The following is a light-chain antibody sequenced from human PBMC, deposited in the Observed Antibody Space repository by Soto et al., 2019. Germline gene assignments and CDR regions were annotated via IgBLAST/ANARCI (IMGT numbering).Light chain of an antibody. V-gene: IGKV1-5*01. CDR3: QQHNGYSTWT. CDR1: QSISTY. CDR2: NAY. Sequence: DIQMTQSPSTLSASVGDRVTITCRASQSISTYLAWYQQKPGKAPKVLIWNAYTLHRGVSSRFSGSGSGTEFTLTISSLQPDDFATYYCQQHNGYSTWTFGQGTKVEIK. J-gene: IGKJ1*01.